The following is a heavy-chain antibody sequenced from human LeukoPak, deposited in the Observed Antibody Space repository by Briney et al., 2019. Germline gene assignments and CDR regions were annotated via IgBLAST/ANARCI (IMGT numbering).Heavy chain of an antibody. V-gene: IGHV3-53*01. J-gene: IGHJ5*02. CDR2: IYSGGST. CDR1: GFTFSSNY. Sequence: PGGSLRLSCAASGFTFSSNYMSWVRQAPGKGLEWVSVIYSGGSTYYADSVTGRFTISRDNSKSTLYIQMNSLRAEDTAVYYCARALPYYYDSSGYPEMYNWFDPWGQGTLVTVSS. D-gene: IGHD3-22*01. CDR3: ARALPYYYDSSGYPEMYNWFDP.